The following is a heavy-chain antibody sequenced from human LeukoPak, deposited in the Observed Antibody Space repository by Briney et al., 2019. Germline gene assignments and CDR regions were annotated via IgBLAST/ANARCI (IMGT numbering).Heavy chain of an antibody. V-gene: IGHV4-39*07. CDR3: AKVAKYYYGPETYFFFEN. J-gene: IGHJ4*02. CDR2: IYYSGNT. D-gene: IGHD3-10*01. Sequence: SETLSLTCTVSGDSISTSNSYWGWIRQPPGKGLEWIGSIYYSGNTYYNASLKSRVTISVDTSKNQFSLKLTSVSAADTAVYYCAKVAKYYYGPETYFFFENWGQGTLVTVSS. CDR1: GDSISTSNSY.